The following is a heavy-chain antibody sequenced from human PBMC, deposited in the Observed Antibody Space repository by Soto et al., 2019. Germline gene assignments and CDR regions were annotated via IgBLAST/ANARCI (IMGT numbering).Heavy chain of an antibody. CDR3: AKSLEQWLVGYNWFDP. D-gene: IGHD6-19*01. CDR2: ISGSGGST. V-gene: IGHV3-23*01. Sequence: GGSLRLSCAASGFTFSSYAMSWVRQAPGKGLEWVSAISGSGGSTYYADSVKGRFTISRDNSKNTLYLQMNSLRAEDTAVYYCAKSLEQWLVGYNWFDPWGQGTLVTVSS. J-gene: IGHJ5*02. CDR1: GFTFSSYA.